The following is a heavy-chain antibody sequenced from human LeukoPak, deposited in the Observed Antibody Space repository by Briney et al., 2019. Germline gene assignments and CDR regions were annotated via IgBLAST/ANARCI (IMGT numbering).Heavy chain of an antibody. CDR2: MNLNSGNT. CDR3: ARGRLGYCSSTSCYYMDV. J-gene: IGHJ6*03. V-gene: IGHV1-8*01. CDR1: GYTFTSYV. D-gene: IGHD2-2*01. Sequence: GASVRVSCTPSGYTFTSYVINWVPQATGQGLEWRGWMNLNSGNTGYAQRFQGRVTMTRDTSISTAYMELSSLRSEDTAVYYCARGRLGYCSSTSCYYMDVWGKGTTVTVSS.